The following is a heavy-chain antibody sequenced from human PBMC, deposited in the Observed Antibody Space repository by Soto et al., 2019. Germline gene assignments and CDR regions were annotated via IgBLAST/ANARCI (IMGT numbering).Heavy chain of an antibody. V-gene: IGHV4-4*07. CDR1: GGSISSYY. D-gene: IGHD4-17*01. CDR2: IYTSGST. J-gene: IGHJ4*02. CDR3: ARMTTVSTTGIDFHY. Sequence: SETLSLTCTVSGGSISSYYWSWIRQPGGKGLEWIGRIYTSGSTNYNPSLKSRVTMSVDTSKNQFSLKLSSVTAADTAVYYCARMTTVSTTGIDFHYWGQGTLVTVSS.